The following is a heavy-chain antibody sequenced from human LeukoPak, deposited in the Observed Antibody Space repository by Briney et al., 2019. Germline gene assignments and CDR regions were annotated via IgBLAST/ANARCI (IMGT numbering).Heavy chain of an antibody. V-gene: IGHV4-31*03. J-gene: IGHJ6*02. D-gene: IGHD5-12*01. CDR3: ARLHVDIVATIPEGRTYYYGMDV. Sequence: SETLSLTCTVSGGSISSGGYYWSWIRQHPGKGLEWIGYIYYSGSTYYNPSLKSRVTISVDTSKNQFSLKLSSVTAADTAVYYCARLHVDIVATIPEGRTYYYGMDVWGQGTTVTVSS. CDR1: GGSISSGGYY. CDR2: IYYSGST.